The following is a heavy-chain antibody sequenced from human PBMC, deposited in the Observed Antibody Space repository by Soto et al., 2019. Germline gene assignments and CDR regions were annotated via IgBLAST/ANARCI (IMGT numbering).Heavy chain of an antibody. D-gene: IGHD3-9*01. CDR3: TTGIYYDILTGYHNVAY. J-gene: IGHJ4*02. Sequence: GGSLRLSCVASGFNLSHPWMTWVRQAAGKGLEWVGRIKSKTDGGTADYAAPVKGRATISRDDSKNTVYLQMNSLETEDTAVYYCTTGIYYDILTGYHNVAYWGQGALVTVSS. V-gene: IGHV3-15*01. CDR1: GFNLSHPW. CDR2: IKSKTDGGTA.